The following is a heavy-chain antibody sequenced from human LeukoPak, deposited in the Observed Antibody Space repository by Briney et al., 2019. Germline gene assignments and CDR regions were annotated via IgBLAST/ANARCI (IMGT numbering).Heavy chain of an antibody. V-gene: IGHV3-21*01. CDR1: GFTFSSYS. CDR3: ARDMGLTYYYDSSGYYSDAFDI. CDR2: ISSSSSYI. J-gene: IGHJ3*02. Sequence: GGSLRLSCAASGFTFSSYSMNWVRQAPGKGLEWVSSISSSSSYIYYADSVKGRFTISRDNAKNSLYLQMNSLRAEDTAVYYCARDMGLTYYYDSSGYYSDAFDIWGQGTMVTVSS. D-gene: IGHD3-22*01.